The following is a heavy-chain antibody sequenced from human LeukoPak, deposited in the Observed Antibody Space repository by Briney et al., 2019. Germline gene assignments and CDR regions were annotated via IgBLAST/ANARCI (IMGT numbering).Heavy chain of an antibody. V-gene: IGHV4-61*02. Sequence: PSQTLSLTCTVSGGSISSGSYYWSWIRQPAGKGLEWIGRIYTSGSTNYNPSLKSRITISVDTSKNQFSLKLSSVTAADTAVYYCARSRALWYSSSSEEGQGAFDIWGQGTMVTVSS. CDR2: IYTSGST. J-gene: IGHJ3*02. CDR3: ARSRALWYSSSSEEGQGAFDI. CDR1: GGSISSGSYY. D-gene: IGHD6-6*01.